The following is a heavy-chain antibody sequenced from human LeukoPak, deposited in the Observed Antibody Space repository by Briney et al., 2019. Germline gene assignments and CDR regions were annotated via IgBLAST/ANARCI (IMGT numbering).Heavy chain of an antibody. CDR2: ISYDGSNK. Sequence: GGSLRLSCAASGFTFSSCGMHWVRQAPGKGLEWVAVISYDGSNKYHADSVKGRFTISRDNSKNTLYLQMNSLRPEDTAVYYCAKDRKTYYYGIDVWGQGTTVTVSS. CDR1: GFTFSSCG. V-gene: IGHV3-30*18. D-gene: IGHD1-14*01. J-gene: IGHJ6*02. CDR3: AKDRKTYYYGIDV.